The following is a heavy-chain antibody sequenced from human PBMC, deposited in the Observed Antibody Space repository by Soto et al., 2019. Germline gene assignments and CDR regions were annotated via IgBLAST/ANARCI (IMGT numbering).Heavy chain of an antibody. CDR2: ISWHSRTI. V-gene: IGHV3-9*01. D-gene: IGHD4-4*01. CDR1: GFSFRNYG. Sequence: GGSLRLSCAASGFSFRNYGMHWVRRVPGKGLEWVSGISWHSRTIGYADSVRGRFTISRDNAKNSLYLQMNSLRPEDTALYYCVKEKLYSNYEYYFDSWGQGTLVTVSS. CDR3: VKEKLYSNYEYYFDS. J-gene: IGHJ4*02.